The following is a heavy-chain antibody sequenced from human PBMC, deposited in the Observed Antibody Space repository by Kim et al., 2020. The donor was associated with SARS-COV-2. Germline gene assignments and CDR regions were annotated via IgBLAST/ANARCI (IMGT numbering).Heavy chain of an antibody. Sequence: GGSLRLSCAASGFTFSNFAMSWVRQAPGKGLEWVSVISGSGGTTHYADPVKGRFTISRDNSETTLYLEMNSLRAEDTAIYYCAKHFGSGTAYYFDYWGQGTLVSVSS. CDR2: ISGSGGTT. J-gene: IGHJ4*02. CDR3: AKHFGSGTAYYFDY. D-gene: IGHD3-10*01. V-gene: IGHV3-23*01. CDR1: GFTFSNFA.